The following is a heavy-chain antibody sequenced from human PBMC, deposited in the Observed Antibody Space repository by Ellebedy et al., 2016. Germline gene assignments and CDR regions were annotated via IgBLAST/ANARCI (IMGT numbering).Heavy chain of an antibody. Sequence: SETLSLXCTVSGGSISSGSYYWSWIRQPAGKGLEWIGRIYTSGSTNYNPSLKSRVTMSVDTSKNQFSLKLSSVTAADTAVYYCAREGDSSSPGYYYYYYMDVWGKGTTVTVSS. D-gene: IGHD6-6*01. CDR3: AREGDSSSPGYYYYYYMDV. CDR2: IYTSGST. V-gene: IGHV4-61*02. CDR1: GGSISSGSYY. J-gene: IGHJ6*03.